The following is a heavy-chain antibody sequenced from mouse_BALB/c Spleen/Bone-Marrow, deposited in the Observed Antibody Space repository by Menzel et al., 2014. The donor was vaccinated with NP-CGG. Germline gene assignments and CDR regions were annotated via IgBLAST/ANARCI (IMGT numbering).Heavy chain of an antibody. CDR1: GYTFTDYA. Sequence: QVQLQQSGPVLVRPGVSVKISCKGSGYTFTDYAMHWVKQSHAKSLEWIGVISTYSGNTNYNQKFKGKATMTVDKSSSTAYMELARLTSEDSAIYYCARSRYGNNYAMDYWGQGTSVTVSS. CDR2: ISTYSGNT. D-gene: IGHD2-1*01. CDR3: ARSRYGNNYAMDY. J-gene: IGHJ4*01. V-gene: IGHV1-67*01.